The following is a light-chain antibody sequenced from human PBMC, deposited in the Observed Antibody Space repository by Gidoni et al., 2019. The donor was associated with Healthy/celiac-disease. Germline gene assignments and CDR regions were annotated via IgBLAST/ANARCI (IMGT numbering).Light chain of an antibody. CDR2: AAS. Sequence: DIQMTQSPSSLSASVLDRFTITCRSSQSISSYLNWYQQKPGKAPKLLIYAASSLQSGVPSSFSGSGSGTDFTLTISSLQPEDFATYYCQQSYSTPYTFGQGTKLEIK. CDR1: QSISSY. CDR3: QQSYSTPYT. J-gene: IGKJ2*01. V-gene: IGKV1-39*01.